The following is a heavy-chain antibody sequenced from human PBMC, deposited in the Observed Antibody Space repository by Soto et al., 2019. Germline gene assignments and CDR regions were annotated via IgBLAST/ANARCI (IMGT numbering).Heavy chain of an antibody. J-gene: IGHJ4*02. Sequence: QVHLQESGPGLVKPSETLSLTCTVSGGSLSTYYWSWIRQPPGKGLEWIGYVHDRATTRYNHALRTRVTPSADTSKNQFSLSLRSVTAADTAVYFCARIRSIFSGGRNDDWGQGILVTVSA. CDR3: ARIRSIFSGGRNDD. D-gene: IGHD2-15*01. V-gene: IGHV4-59*08. CDR2: VHDRATT. CDR1: GGSLSTYY.